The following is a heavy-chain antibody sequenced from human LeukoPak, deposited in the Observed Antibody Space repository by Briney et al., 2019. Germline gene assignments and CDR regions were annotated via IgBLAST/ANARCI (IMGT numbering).Heavy chain of an antibody. Sequence: AGSLRLSCAASGFTFSSYGMHWVRQAPGKGLEWVAVISYDGSNKYYADSVNGRFTISRDNSKNTLYLQMNSLRAEDTAVYYCAKVRRGYCSGGSCYSWFDPWGQGTLVTVSS. CDR3: AKVRRGYCSGGSCYSWFDP. CDR1: GFTFSSYG. D-gene: IGHD2-15*01. J-gene: IGHJ5*02. V-gene: IGHV3-30*18. CDR2: ISYDGSNK.